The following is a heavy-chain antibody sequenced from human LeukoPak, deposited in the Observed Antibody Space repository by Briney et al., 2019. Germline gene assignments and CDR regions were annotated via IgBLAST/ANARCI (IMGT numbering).Heavy chain of an antibody. CDR1: GYTFTGYY. D-gene: IGHD3-22*01. V-gene: IGHV1-2*06. Sequence: ASVKVSCKASGYTFTGYYMHWVRQAPAQGLEWMGRINPNSGGTNYVQKFHGRGTMTRDPSISTAYMELSRLRPDDTAVYYCGAYYYDSSGHGDSWRHGTLVTVSS. CDR2: INPNSGGT. CDR3: GAYYYDSSGHGDS. J-gene: IGHJ5*01.